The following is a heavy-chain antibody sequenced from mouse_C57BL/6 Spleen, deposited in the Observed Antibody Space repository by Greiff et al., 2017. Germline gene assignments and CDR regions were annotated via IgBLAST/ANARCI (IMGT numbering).Heavy chain of an antibody. Sequence: EVQLVESGGGLVKPGGSLKLSCAASGFTFSDYGMHWVRQAPEQGLEWVAYISSGSSTIYYADTVKGRFTISRDTAKNTLFLQMTSLRSEDTAMYYCARGGPITTVVATDAMDYWGQGTSVTVSS. CDR2: ISSGSSTI. CDR1: GFTFSDYG. D-gene: IGHD1-1*01. CDR3: ARGGPITTVVATDAMDY. V-gene: IGHV5-17*01. J-gene: IGHJ4*01.